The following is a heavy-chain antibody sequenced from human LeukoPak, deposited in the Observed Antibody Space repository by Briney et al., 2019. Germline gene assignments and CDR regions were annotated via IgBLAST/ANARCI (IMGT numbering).Heavy chain of an antibody. CDR1: GYTFTSYG. J-gene: IGHJ5*02. D-gene: IGHD4-11*01. CDR2: IIPIFGTA. Sequence: SVKVSCKASGYTFTSYGISWVRQAPGQGLEWMGGIIPIFGTANYAQKFQGRVTITTDESTSTAYMELSSLRSEDTAVYYCARRMTTVTSNWFDPWGQGTLVTVSS. CDR3: ARRMTTVTSNWFDP. V-gene: IGHV1-69*05.